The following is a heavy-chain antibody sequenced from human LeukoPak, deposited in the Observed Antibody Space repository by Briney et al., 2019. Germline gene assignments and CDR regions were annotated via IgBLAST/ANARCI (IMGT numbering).Heavy chain of an antibody. Sequence: GGSLRLSCAASEFTFSSYSMNWVRQAPGKGLEWVSSISYNSGSIFYADSVKGRFTISRDNSKNTLYLQMNSLRAEDTAVYYCAKRMDIVATAKDYFDYWGQGALVTVSS. CDR1: EFTFSSYS. CDR2: ISYNSGSI. D-gene: IGHD5-12*01. J-gene: IGHJ4*02. CDR3: AKRMDIVATAKDYFDY. V-gene: IGHV3-21*04.